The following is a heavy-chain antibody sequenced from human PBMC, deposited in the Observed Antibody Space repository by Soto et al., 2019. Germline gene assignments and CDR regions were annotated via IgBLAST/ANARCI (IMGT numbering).Heavy chain of an antibody. CDR2: IYYSGST. D-gene: IGHD4-17*01. CDR1: GGSISSGGYY. Sequence: TSETLSLTCTVSGGSISSGGYYWSWIRQHPGKGLEWIGYIYYSGSTYYNPSLKSRVTISVDTSKNQFSLKLSSVTAADTAVYYCASSGDDYGDYESFDYWGQETLVTVS. V-gene: IGHV4-31*03. CDR3: ASSGDDYGDYESFDY. J-gene: IGHJ4*02.